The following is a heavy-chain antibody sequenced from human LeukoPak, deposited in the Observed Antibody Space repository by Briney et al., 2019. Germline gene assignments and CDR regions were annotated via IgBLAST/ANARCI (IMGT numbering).Heavy chain of an antibody. V-gene: IGHV3-23*01. Sequence: PGGSLRLSCAASGFTFSSYAMTWVRQAPGKGLEWVSGISGNGDSTYYADSVKGRFTISRDNSKNTLYLQMNSLRGEDTALYYCARDQYCSRANCHTPLSEDYWGQGTLVTVSS. D-gene: IGHD2-2*02. J-gene: IGHJ4*02. CDR3: ARDQYCSRANCHTPLSEDY. CDR1: GFTFSSYA. CDR2: ISGNGDST.